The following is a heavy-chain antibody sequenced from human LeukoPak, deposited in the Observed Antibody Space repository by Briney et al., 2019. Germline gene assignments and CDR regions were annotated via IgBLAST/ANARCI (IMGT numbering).Heavy chain of an antibody. CDR3: ASSRERSSSSTGHFDY. D-gene: IGHD6-6*01. J-gene: IGHJ4*02. V-gene: IGHV4-39*01. CDR2: IYYGGST. Sequence: PSETLSLTCTVSGGSISSTSYSWGWIRQPPGKGLEWIGTIYYGGSTYYNPSLKSRVTISVDTSKNQFSLKLSSVTAADTAVYYCASSRERSSSSTGHFDYWGQGTLVTVSS. CDR1: GGSISSTSYS.